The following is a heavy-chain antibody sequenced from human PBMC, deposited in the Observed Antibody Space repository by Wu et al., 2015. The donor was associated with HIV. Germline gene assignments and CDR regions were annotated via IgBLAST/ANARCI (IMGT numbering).Heavy chain of an antibody. J-gene: IGHJ4*02. Sequence: QVHLEQSGAEVKKPGSSVRVSCKASGGSFTTYSIIWVRQAPGQGPEWMGGIVPIFPTPNYAQKFQGRVTITTDDSRSTAYMDVSSLRSEDTAVYYCAGGGGRTSMDPFDYWGQGTLVTVSS. CDR3: AGGGGRTSMDPFDY. D-gene: IGHD5-18*01. CDR2: IVPIFPTP. V-gene: IGHV1-69*05. CDR1: GGSFTTYS.